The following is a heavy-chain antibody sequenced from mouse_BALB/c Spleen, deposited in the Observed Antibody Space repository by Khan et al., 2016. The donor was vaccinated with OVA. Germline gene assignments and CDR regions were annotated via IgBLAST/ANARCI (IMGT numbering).Heavy chain of an antibody. CDR2: INPTNGGT. J-gene: IGHJ3*01. CDR3: TGRGCGGFAY. V-gene: IGHV1S81*02. CDR1: GYTFTSYY. Sequence: QVRLQQPGAELVKPGASVKLSCKASGYTFTSYYIHWMKQRPGQGLEWIGEINPTNGGTNFNEKFKSKATLTVDKSSSTAYMQLSSLTSADSAVDYCTGRGCGGFAYWGQGTLVTVSA.